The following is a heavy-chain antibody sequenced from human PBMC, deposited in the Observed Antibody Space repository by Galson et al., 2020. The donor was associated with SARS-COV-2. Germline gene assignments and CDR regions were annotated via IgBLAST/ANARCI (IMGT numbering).Heavy chain of an antibody. D-gene: IGHD1-20*01. CDR1: GLTVSSNY. Sequence: GGSLRLSCAASGLTVSSNYMSWVRQAPGKGLEWVSINYSDGGTYYADSVKGRFTVSRDSSKNTLYLHMNSLRAEDTALYYCATSITGGGMDVWGQGTTVTVSS. V-gene: IGHV3-53*01. CDR3: ATSITGGGMDV. J-gene: IGHJ6*02. CDR2: NYSDGGT.